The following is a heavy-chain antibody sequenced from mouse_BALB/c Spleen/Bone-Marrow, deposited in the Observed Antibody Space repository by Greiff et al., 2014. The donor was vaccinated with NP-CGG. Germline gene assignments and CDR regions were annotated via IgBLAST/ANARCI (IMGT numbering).Heavy chain of an antibody. CDR2: IDPANGNT. V-gene: IGHV14-3*02. Sequence: EVKLMESGAELVKPGASVKLSCTASGFNIKDTYMHWVKQRPEQGLEWIGRIDPANGNTKYDPKFQGKATITADTSSNTAYLRRSSLTSEDAAVYYGAIYYYSSSGFAYWGQGTLVTVSA. D-gene: IGHD1-1*01. CDR1: GFNIKDTY. J-gene: IGHJ3*01. CDR3: AIYYYSSSGFAY.